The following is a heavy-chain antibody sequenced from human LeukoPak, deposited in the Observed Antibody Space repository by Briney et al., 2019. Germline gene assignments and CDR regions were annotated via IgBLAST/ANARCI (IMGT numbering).Heavy chain of an antibody. CDR3: ARETHCSSTSCSQSGAFDI. D-gene: IGHD2-2*01. CDR2: IYYSGST. Sequence: SETLSLTCTVSGGSISSSIYYWGWIRPPPGKGREWIGSIYYSGSTYYNPSLKSRVTISVDRSKNQFSLKLSSVTAADTAVYYCARETHCSSTSCSQSGAFDIWGQGTMVTVSS. J-gene: IGHJ3*02. V-gene: IGHV4-39*07. CDR1: GGSISSSIYY.